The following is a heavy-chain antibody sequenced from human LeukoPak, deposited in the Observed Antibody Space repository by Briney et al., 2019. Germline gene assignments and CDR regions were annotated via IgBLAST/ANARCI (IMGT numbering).Heavy chain of an antibody. J-gene: IGHJ4*02. CDR1: GFTVSNNY. D-gene: IGHD4-17*01. CDR3: ARDDWWRATTVTTRVFDY. V-gene: IGHV3-53*01. CDR2: IYSGGST. Sequence: GGSLRLSCAASGFTVSNNYLSWVSQAPGKGLEWVSAIYSGGSTYYTDSVKGRFTISRDNSKNMVYLQMNNLRAEDTAVYYCARDDWWRATTVTTRVFDYWGQGTLVTVSS.